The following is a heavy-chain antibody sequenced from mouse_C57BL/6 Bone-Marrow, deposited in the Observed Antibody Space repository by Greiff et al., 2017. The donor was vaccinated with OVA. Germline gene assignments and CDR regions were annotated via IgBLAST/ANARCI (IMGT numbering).Heavy chain of an antibody. CDR3: AGDGYPWYFDV. J-gene: IGHJ1*03. CDR2: IYPGDGDT. Sequence: QVQLKQSGPELVKPGASVKISCKASGYAFSSSWMNWVKQRPGQGLEWIGRIYPGDGDTKYNGKFKGKATLTADKSSSTAYLQLSSLTSEDSAVYFCAGDGYPWYFDVWGTGTTVTVSS. V-gene: IGHV1-82*01. CDR1: GYAFSSSW. D-gene: IGHD2-3*01.